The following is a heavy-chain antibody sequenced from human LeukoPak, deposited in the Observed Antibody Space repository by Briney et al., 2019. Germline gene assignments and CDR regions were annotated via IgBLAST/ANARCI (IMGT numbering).Heavy chain of an antibody. J-gene: IGHJ4*02. V-gene: IGHV3-11*06. CDR2: ISSSSSYT. Sequence: GGSLRLSCSASGFTFSDYYMSWIRQAPGRGLEWVSYISSSSSYTDYADSVKGRFTISRDNAKNSLYLQVNSLRAEDTAVYYCARDKAVWFGEYVGSYYFDYWGQGTLVTVSS. CDR1: GFTFSDYY. D-gene: IGHD3-10*01. CDR3: ARDKAVWFGEYVGSYYFDY.